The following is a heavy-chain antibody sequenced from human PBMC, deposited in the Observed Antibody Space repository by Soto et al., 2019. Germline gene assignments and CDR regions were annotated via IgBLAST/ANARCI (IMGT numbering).Heavy chain of an antibody. V-gene: IGHV3-33*01. CDR3: VRESTPPFFDS. D-gene: IGHD2-2*01. CDR1: GFTLNNYG. CDR2: IWYDGLRQ. J-gene: IGHJ4*02. Sequence: VGSLRLSCVVSGFTLNNYGVHWVRQAPAKGLEWVALIWYDGLRQTYADSVRGRFTISRDSSTNTIYLQMNSLRVEDTANYFCVRESTPPFFDSWGQGTPVTVSS.